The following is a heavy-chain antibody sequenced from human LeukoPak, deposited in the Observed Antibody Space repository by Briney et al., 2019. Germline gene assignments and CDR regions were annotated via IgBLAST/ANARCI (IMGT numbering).Heavy chain of an antibody. CDR1: GFTFSSYA. V-gene: IGHV3-30-3*01. J-gene: IGHJ3*02. CDR3: ARTYCGGDCYGAFDI. CDR2: ISYDGSNK. Sequence: GGSLRLSCAASGFTFSSYAMHWVRQAPGKGLEWVAVISYDGSNKYYADSVKGRFTISRDNSKNTLYLQMNSLRAEDTAVYYCARTYCGGDCYGAFDIWGQGTMVTVSS. D-gene: IGHD2-21*02.